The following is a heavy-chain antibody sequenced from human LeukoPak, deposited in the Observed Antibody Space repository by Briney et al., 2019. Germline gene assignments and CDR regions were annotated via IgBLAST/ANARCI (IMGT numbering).Heavy chain of an antibody. CDR1: GDSISSYY. V-gene: IGHV4-59*01. CDR2: GHYTGST. D-gene: IGHD3-10*01. Sequence: SETLSLTCTVSGDSISSYYWNWIRQPPGKGLEWIGYGHYTGSTNYNPSLKSRVTFSVDTSKNQFSLKLTSVTAADTAVYYCARWGETSALRVHAFDIWGQGTMVTVSS. J-gene: IGHJ3*02. CDR3: ARWGETSALRVHAFDI.